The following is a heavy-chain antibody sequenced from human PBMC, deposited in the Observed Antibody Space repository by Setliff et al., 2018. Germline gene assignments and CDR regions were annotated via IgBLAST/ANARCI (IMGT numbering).Heavy chain of an antibody. CDR2: IYPDASDT. V-gene: IGHV5-51*01. Sequence: PGESLKISCKASGYNFLDYWIGWVRQMPGKGLEWMGIIYPDASDTRYSPSVQGPFTISADKSISTAYLQWSSLKASDTAFYYCARRRRFDSGGPRSPWYFDLWGRGTLVTVSS. CDR3: ARRRRFDSGGPRSPWYFDL. J-gene: IGHJ2*01. D-gene: IGHD3-22*01. CDR1: GYNFLDYW.